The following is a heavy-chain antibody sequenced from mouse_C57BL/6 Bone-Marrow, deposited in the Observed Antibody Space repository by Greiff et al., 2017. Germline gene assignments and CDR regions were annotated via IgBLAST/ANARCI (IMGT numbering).Heavy chain of an antibody. Sequence: QVQLQQSGPGLVQPSQSLSITCTVSGFSLTSYGVHWVRQSPGKGLEWLGVIWSGGSTDYNAAFISRLSISKDNSKSQVFFKMNSLQADDTAIYYCARKDDYYGSSYGWYFDVWGTGTTVTVSS. CDR1: GFSLTSYG. J-gene: IGHJ1*03. V-gene: IGHV2-2*01. D-gene: IGHD1-1*01. CDR3: ARKDDYYGSSYGWYFDV. CDR2: IWSGGST.